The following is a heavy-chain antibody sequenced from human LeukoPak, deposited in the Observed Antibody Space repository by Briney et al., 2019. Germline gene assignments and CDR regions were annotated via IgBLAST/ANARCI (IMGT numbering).Heavy chain of an antibody. J-gene: IGHJ4*02. CDR3: ASGPPFLKYFEY. Sequence: GGSLRLSCAASGFTFSTYVMNWFRQAPGKGLEWVSTISVGAEYIFYADSVKGRFTISRDDFNSALYLQMHSLRAEDTALYYCASGPPFLKYFEYWGQGTLVTVSS. V-gene: IGHV3-23*01. CDR1: GFTFSTYV. D-gene: IGHD3-3*01. CDR2: ISVGAEYI.